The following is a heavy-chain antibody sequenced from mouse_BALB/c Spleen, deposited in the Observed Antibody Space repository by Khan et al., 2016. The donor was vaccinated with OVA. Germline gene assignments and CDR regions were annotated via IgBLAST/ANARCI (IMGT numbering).Heavy chain of an antibody. V-gene: IGHV5-6*01. D-gene: IGHD1-2*01. CDR2: ISSGGHYT. J-gene: IGHJ4*01. CDR3: ARIITTAKGEYYGMDY. Sequence: EVELVESGGDLVKPGGSLKLSCAASGFTFSSYGMSWVRQTPDKRLEWVATISSGGHYTYFPDSVRGRFTISRDNAKNTLYLQMSSLKSEDTAMYYCARIITTAKGEYYGMDYWGQGTSVTVSS. CDR1: GFTFSSYG.